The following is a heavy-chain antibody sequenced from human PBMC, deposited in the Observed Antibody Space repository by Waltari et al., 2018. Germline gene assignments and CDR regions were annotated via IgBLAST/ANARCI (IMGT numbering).Heavy chain of an antibody. D-gene: IGHD3-10*01. CDR2: IYYSGST. V-gene: IGHV4-39*01. Sequence: QLQLQESGPGLVKPSETLSLTCTVSGGSISSSSYYWGWIRQPPGKGLEWIGSIYYSGSTYYHPYLKSRVTISVDTSKNQFSLKLSSVTAADTAVYYCARQQGYGSYGMDVWGQGTTVTVSS. CDR1: GGSISSSSYY. CDR3: ARQQGYGSYGMDV. J-gene: IGHJ6*02.